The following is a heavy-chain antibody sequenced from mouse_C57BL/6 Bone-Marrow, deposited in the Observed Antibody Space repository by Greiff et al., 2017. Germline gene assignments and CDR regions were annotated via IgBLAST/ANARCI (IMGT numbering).Heavy chain of an antibody. CDR1: GFNIKDDY. Sequence: VQLQQSGAELVRPGASVQLSCTASGFNIKDDYMHWVKQRPEQGLEWIGWIDPENGDTEYASKFQGKATITADTSSNTAYLQLSSLTSEDTAVYYCTTKGVTDLYYFDYWGQGTTLTVSS. CDR3: TTKGVTDLYYFDY. V-gene: IGHV14-4*01. J-gene: IGHJ2*01. CDR2: IDPENGDT. D-gene: IGHD2-2*01.